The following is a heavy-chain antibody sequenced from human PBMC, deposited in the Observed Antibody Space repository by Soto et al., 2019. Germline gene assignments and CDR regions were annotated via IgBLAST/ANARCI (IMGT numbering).Heavy chain of an antibody. Sequence: GGSLRLSCAASGFTLSTYTMTWVRQAPGKGLEWVSSISSSSDYIYYVDSVKGRFTISRDNAKNSLFLQMDSLRAEDTAVYFCARGPGRAYFDSWGRGTLVTVSS. CDR2: ISSSSDYI. D-gene: IGHD2-8*02. CDR1: GFTLSTYT. CDR3: ARGPGRAYFDS. V-gene: IGHV3-21*01. J-gene: IGHJ4*02.